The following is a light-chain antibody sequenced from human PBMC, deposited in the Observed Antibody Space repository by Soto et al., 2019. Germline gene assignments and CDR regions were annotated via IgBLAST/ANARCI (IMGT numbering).Light chain of an antibody. J-gene: IGKJ3*01. CDR3: QQYGSSPCT. CDR1: QSVSSSY. CDR2: GAS. Sequence: EIVLTQSPVTLSLSRGERATLSCRASQSVSSSYLAWYQQKPGQPPRLLLYGASSRATGIPDRFSGSGSGTDFTLTISRLEPEDFAVYYCQQYGSSPCTFGPGTKVDIK. V-gene: IGKV3-20*01.